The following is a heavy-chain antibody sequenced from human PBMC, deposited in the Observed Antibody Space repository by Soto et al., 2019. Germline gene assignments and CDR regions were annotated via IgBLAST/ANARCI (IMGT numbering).Heavy chain of an antibody. CDR3: ARDDRVLRFWGWPNTNYYGRDA. CDR1: GYTFTSYG. D-gene: IGHD3-3*01. Sequence: ASVKVSCKASGYTFTSYGISWVRQAPGQGLEWMGWISAYNGNTNYAQKLQGRVPMTTDTSTSTAYMELRSLSSDDTAVYYCARDDRVLRFWGWPNTNYYGRDAWAQGTTVTVS. V-gene: IGHV1-18*01. CDR2: ISAYNGNT. J-gene: IGHJ6*02.